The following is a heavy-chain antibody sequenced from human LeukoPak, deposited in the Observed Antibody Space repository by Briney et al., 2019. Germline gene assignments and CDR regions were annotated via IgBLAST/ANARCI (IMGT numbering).Heavy chain of an antibody. CDR3: ARDGRVEAQYRFSMDV. Sequence: SETLSLTCAVSGGSISSGGYSWSWIRQPPGKGLEWIGYIYYSGSTNYNPSLKSRVTISVDTSKNQFSLKLSSVTAADTAVYYCARDGRVEAQYRFSMDVWGKGTTVTVSS. CDR2: IYYSGST. D-gene: IGHD3-16*02. CDR1: GGSISSGGYS. J-gene: IGHJ6*03. V-gene: IGHV4-61*08.